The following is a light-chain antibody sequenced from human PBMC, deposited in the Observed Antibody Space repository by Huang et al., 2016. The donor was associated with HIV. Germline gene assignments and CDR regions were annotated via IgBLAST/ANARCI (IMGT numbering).Light chain of an antibody. CDR1: QSLLHSDGYTY. J-gene: IGKJ4*01. CDR3: MQTSETPLT. Sequence: DIVMTQSPLSLPVTLGGPASISCKSSQSLLHSDGYTYLDWYLQKPGQSPQLLVYLASKRAPGVPDRFSGSGSGTDFTLKISRVEAEDVGVYYCMQTSETPLTFGGGTKVDIK. CDR2: LAS. V-gene: IGKV2-28*01.